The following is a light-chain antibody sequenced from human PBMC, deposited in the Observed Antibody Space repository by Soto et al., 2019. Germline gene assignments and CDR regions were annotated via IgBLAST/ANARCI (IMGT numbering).Light chain of an antibody. J-gene: IGKJ1*01. V-gene: IGKV1-5*03. CDR1: QSTSNW. CDR3: QQYNSNSRT. CDR2: KAS. Sequence: DIQMTQSPSTLSAPVXDRVTITCRASQSTSNWLAWYQQKPGKAPKLLIYKASSLSSGVPSRFSGSGSGTEXXXXXSSLQPDDFATYYCQQYNSNSRTFGQGTXXDIK.